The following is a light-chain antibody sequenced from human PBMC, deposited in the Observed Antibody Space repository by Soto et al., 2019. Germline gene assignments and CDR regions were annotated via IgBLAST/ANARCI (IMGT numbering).Light chain of an antibody. Sequence: DIQMTQSPSTLSASVGDRVTITCRASQSISSWLAWYQQKPGKAPKLLIYDASSLESGVPSRFSGSGAGTEFTLTISSLQPDDFATYYCQQYNSFSLTFGGGTKVEIK. CDR1: QSISSW. CDR2: DAS. J-gene: IGKJ4*01. CDR3: QQYNSFSLT. V-gene: IGKV1-5*01.